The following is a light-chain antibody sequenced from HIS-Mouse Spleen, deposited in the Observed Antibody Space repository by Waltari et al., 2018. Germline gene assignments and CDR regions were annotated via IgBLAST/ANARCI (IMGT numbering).Light chain of an antibody. J-gene: IGLJ3*02. CDR3: CSYAGSSTWV. V-gene: IGLV2-23*01. Sequence: QSALTQPASVSGSPGQSITISCTGTRRDVGSYYLVPWYQQHPGKAPKLMIYEGSKRPSGVSNRFSGSKSGNTASLTISGLQAEDEADYYCCSYAGSSTWVFGGGTKLTVL. CDR2: EGS. CDR1: RRDVGSYYL.